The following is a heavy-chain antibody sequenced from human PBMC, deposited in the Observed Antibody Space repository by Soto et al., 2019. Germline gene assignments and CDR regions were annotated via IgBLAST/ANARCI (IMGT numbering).Heavy chain of an antibody. J-gene: IGHJ6*02. D-gene: IGHD3-10*01. Sequence: SETLSLTCAVSGYSISSGYYWGWIRQPPGKGLEWIGSIYHSGSTYYNPSLKSRVTISVDTSKNQFSLKLSSVTAADTAVYYCARERITMVRGELYYYYGMDVWGQGTTVTVYS. CDR3: ARERITMVRGELYYYYGMDV. CDR2: IYHSGST. V-gene: IGHV4-38-2*02. CDR1: GYSISSGYY.